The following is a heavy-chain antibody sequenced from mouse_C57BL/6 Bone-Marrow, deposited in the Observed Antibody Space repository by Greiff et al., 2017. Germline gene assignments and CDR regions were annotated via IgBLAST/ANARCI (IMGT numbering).Heavy chain of an antibody. CDR1: GYTFTSYG. V-gene: IGHV1-81*01. J-gene: IGHJ4*01. Sequence: VQLQESGAELARPGASVKLSCKASGYTFTSYGISWVKQRTGQGLEWIGDIYPRSGNTYYNEKFKGKATLTADKSSSTAYMELRSLTSEDSAVYFCAGEAPYYAMDYWGQGTSVTVSS. CDR2: IYPRSGNT. CDR3: AGEAPYYAMDY.